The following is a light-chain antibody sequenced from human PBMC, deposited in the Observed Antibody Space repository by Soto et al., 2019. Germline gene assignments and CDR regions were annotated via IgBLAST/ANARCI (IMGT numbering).Light chain of an antibody. CDR3: SAWDNSLNGYV. CDR2: TAG. V-gene: IGLV1-44*01. Sequence: QSVLTQPLSVSASPGQRVTISCSGGSSNIGSNTVAWYQHLPGTAPPRLIFTAGQRPSGVPGRFSGSKSGTSASLAISGRQSEDEGDYYCSAWDNSLNGYVFGPGTKVTVL. CDR1: SSNIGSNT. J-gene: IGLJ1*01.